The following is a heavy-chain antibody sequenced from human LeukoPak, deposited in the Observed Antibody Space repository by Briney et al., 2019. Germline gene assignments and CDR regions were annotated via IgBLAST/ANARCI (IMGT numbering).Heavy chain of an antibody. CDR3: ARAGYCSGGSCYGLTFFDY. Sequence: SETLSLTCTVSGYSISSGYYWGWIRQPPGKRLEWIGSTYHSGSTYYSPSLKSRVTISVDTSKNQFSLKLSSVTAADTAVYYCARAGYCSGGSCYGLTFFDYWGQGTLVTVSS. CDR1: GYSISSGYY. D-gene: IGHD2-15*01. CDR2: TYHSGST. J-gene: IGHJ4*02. V-gene: IGHV4-38-2*02.